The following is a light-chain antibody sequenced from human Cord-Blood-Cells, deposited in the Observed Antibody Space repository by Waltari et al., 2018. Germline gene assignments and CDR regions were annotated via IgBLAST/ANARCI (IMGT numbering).Light chain of an antibody. V-gene: IGLV2-14*01. CDR2: DVS. Sequence: QSALTQPASVSGSPGQSITISCTGTSSDVGGYTYVSWYQQHPGKAPKLMIYDVSKRPSGVSKRFSGSKYGNTASLTISGLQAEDEADYYCSSYTSSSTWVFGGGTKLTVL. CDR3: SSYTSSSTWV. J-gene: IGLJ3*02. CDR1: SSDVGGYTY.